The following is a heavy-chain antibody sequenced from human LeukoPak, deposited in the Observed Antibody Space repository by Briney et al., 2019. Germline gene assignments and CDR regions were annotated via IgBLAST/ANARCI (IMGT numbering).Heavy chain of an antibody. CDR2: ISSSSSYI. D-gene: IGHD1/OR15-1a*01. Sequence: GGSLRLSCAASGFTVSSNYMNWVRQAPGKGLEWVSSISSSSSYIYYADSVKGRFTISRDNAKNSLYLQMNSLRAEDTAVYYCARDKQILGPHFDYWGQGTLVTVSS. V-gene: IGHV3-21*01. CDR1: GFTVSSNY. J-gene: IGHJ4*02. CDR3: ARDKQILGPHFDY.